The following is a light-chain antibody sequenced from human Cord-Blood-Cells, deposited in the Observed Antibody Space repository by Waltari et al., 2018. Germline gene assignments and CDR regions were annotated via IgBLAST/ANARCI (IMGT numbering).Light chain of an antibody. CDR3: QQYNSYRT. CDR1: QSISSW. CDR2: DAS. J-gene: IGKJ1*01. Sequence: DIQMTQSPSTLSASVGDRVTITCRASQSISSWLAWYQQKPGKAPKLLIYDASSLESAVPSRFSGSGSGTEFTLTISSLQPDDFATYYCQQYNSYRTFGQGTKVEIK. V-gene: IGKV1-5*01.